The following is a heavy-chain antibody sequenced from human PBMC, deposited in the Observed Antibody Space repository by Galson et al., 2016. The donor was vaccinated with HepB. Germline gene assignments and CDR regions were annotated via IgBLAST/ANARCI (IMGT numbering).Heavy chain of an antibody. CDR1: GFSLNTSRMC. CDR3: SRGTFYYDGSGYYPYWYVDL. CDR2: IDWDDDK. D-gene: IGHD3-22*01. J-gene: IGHJ2*01. V-gene: IGHV2-70*01. Sequence: PALVTPTQTLTLTCTFSGFSLNTSRMCVSWIRQPPGKALEWLALIDWDDDKYYRTSLKTRLTISKDTSKNQVVLTMTNMDPVDTATYSCSRGTFYYDGSGYYPYWYVDLGGRGTLVTGSS.